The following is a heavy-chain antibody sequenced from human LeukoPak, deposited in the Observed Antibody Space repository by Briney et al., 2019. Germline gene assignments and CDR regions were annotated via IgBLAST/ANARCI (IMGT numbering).Heavy chain of an antibody. CDR1: GFTFSSYA. D-gene: IGHD6-13*01. J-gene: IGHJ4*02. CDR3: AKVEYTTSWYGVGSLDY. CDR2: IRYDGSNK. V-gene: IGHV3-30*02. Sequence: GGSLRLSCAASGFTFSSYAMHWVRQAPGKGLEWVAFIRYDGSNKYYADSVKGRFTISRDNSKDTLYLQMNSLRAEDTAVYYCAKVEYTTSWYGVGSLDYWGQGTLVTVSS.